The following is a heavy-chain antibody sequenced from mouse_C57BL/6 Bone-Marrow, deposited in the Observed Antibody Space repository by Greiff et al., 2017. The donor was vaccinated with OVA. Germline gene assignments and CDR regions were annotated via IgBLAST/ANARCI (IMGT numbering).Heavy chain of an antibody. CDR3: ARVGGYPWYFDV. J-gene: IGHJ1*03. CDR2: INYDGSST. Sequence: EVHLVESEGGLVQPGSSMKLSCTASGFTFSDYYMAWVRQVPEKGLEWVANINYDGSSTYYLDSLKSRFIISRDNAKNILYLQMSSLKSEDTATYYCARVGGYPWYFDVWGTGTTVTVSS. D-gene: IGHD2-14*01. V-gene: IGHV5-16*01. CDR1: GFTFSDYY.